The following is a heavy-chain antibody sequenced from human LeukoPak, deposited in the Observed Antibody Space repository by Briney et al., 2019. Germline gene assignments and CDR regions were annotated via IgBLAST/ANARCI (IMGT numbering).Heavy chain of an antibody. Sequence: GGSLRLSCAASGFPFSSYWMAWVRQAPGKGLEWVASIKQDGGETFYVDSVKGRFTISRDNAKNSLYLQMNSLRAEDTAVYYCARELAPNTLIAARGDYMDVWGKGTTVTVSS. J-gene: IGHJ6*03. V-gene: IGHV3-7*01. CDR1: GFPFSSYW. CDR3: ARELAPNTLIAARGDYMDV. CDR2: IKQDGGET. D-gene: IGHD6-6*01.